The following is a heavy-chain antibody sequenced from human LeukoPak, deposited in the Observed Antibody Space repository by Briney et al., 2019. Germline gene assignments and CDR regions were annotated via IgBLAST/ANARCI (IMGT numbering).Heavy chain of an antibody. D-gene: IGHD4-17*01. Sequence: GASVKVSCKASGYTFTCYYMHCVRQAPGQGLEWMGWINPNSGGTNYAQKFQGRVTMTRDTSISTAYMELSRLRSDDTAVYYCARIHGVTTSPFDYWGQGTLVTVSS. CDR2: INPNSGGT. J-gene: IGHJ4*02. CDR1: GYTFTCYY. V-gene: IGHV1-2*02. CDR3: ARIHGVTTSPFDY.